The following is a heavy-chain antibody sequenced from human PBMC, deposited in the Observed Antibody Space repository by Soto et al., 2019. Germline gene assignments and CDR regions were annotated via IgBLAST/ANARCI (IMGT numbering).Heavy chain of an antibody. J-gene: IGHJ6*02. D-gene: IGHD3-16*01. CDR2: IYPTGKT. V-gene: IGHV4-30-2*01. CDR1: NGSISSGGYS. Sequence: KASETLSLTCTVSNGSISSGGYSWSWIRQTPGKGLEWIGYIYPTGKTYYNPSLKNRATLSIDTSQNQFSLLLTSVTAADTAVYYCARAPPGPAPRWGVWGHGTTVTVSS. CDR3: ARAPPGPAPRWGV.